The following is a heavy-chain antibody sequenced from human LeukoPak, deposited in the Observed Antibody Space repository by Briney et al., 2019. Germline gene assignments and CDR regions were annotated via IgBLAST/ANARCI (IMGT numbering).Heavy chain of an antibody. J-gene: IGHJ4*02. CDR1: GYTFTGYY. Sequence: ASVKVSCKASGYTFTGYYMHWVRQAPGQGLEWMGWINPNSGGTNYAQKFQGRVTMTRDTSISTAYMELSRLRSDDTAVYYCARESRASMVRRVIIKGPLGYWGQGTLVTVSS. D-gene: IGHD3-10*01. V-gene: IGHV1-2*02. CDR2: INPNSGGT. CDR3: ARESRASMVRRVIIKGPLGY.